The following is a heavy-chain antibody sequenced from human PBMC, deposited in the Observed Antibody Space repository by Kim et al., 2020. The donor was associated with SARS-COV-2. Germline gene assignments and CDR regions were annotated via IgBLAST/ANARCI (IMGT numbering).Heavy chain of an antibody. CDR3: ARAVVRGVYYYYYGMDV. CDR1: GGSFSGYY. J-gene: IGHJ6*02. D-gene: IGHD3-10*01. Sequence: SETLSLTCAVYGGSFSGYYWSWIRQPPGKGLEWIGEINHSGSTNYNPSLKSRVTISVDTSKNQFSLKLSSVTAADTAVYYCARAVVRGVYYYYYGMDVWGQGTTVTVSS. CDR2: INHSGST. V-gene: IGHV4-34*01.